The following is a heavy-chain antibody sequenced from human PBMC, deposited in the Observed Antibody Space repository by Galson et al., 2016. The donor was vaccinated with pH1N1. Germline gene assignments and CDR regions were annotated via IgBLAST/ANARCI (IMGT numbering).Heavy chain of an antibody. D-gene: IGHD3-3*01. V-gene: IGHV6-1*01. J-gene: IGHJ3*02. CDR2: TYYRSKWYN. Sequence: CAISGDSVSSNSATWNWIRQSPSRGLEWLGRTYYRSKWYNDYAESVKSRIIISPDTSKNQLSLQLNSVTPADTAVYYCARGVIGYDFWSGYQDHAAFDIWGQGTIVIVSS. CDR1: GDSVSSNSAT. CDR3: ARGVIGYDFWSGYQDHAAFDI.